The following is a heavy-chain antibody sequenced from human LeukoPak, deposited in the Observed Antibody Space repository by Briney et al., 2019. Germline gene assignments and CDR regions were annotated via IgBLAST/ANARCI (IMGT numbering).Heavy chain of an antibody. V-gene: IGHV3-33*01. D-gene: IGHD3-16*01. Sequence: GGSLRLSCAASGFTFSGYGMHWVRQAPGKGLEWVAVIWYDGSNKYYADSVKGRFTISRDNSKNTLYLQTNSLRAEDTAVYYCARDMHGGIFDYWGQGTLVTVSS. CDR1: GFTFSGYG. CDR3: ARDMHGGIFDY. CDR2: IWYDGSNK. J-gene: IGHJ4*02.